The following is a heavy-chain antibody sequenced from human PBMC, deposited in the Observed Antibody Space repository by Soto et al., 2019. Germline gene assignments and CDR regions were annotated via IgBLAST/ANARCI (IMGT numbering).Heavy chain of an antibody. V-gene: IGHV1-8*01. J-gene: IGHJ4*02. CDR1: GYTFTTYY. CDR2: MNPNIGNT. Sequence: GASVKVSCKASGYTFTTYYISWVRQATGQGLEWMGWMNPNIGNTGYAQKFQGRVTMTRNTSINTAYMELSSLRSEDTAVYYCARAVYSGSYVFNYWGQGTLVTVSS. D-gene: IGHD1-26*01. CDR3: ARAVYSGSYVFNY.